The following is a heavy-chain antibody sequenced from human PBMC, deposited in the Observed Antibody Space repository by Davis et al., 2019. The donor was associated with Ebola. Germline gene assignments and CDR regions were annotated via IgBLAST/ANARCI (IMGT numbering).Heavy chain of an antibody. CDR2: ISSSSSTI. J-gene: IGHJ6*02. CDR1: GFTFSSYS. D-gene: IGHD2-21*02. CDR3: AREPSLPELGDFGYYGMDV. V-gene: IGHV3-48*02. Sequence: GGSLRLSCAASGFTFSSYSMNWVRQAPGKGLEWVSYISSSSSTIYYADSVKGRFTISRDNAKNSLYLQMNSLRDEDTAVYYCAREPSLPELGDFGYYGMDVWGQGTTVTVSS.